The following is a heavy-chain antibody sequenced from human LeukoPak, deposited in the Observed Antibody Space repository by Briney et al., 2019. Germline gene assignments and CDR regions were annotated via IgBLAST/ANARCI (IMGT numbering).Heavy chain of an antibody. Sequence: PSETLSLTCTVSGGSVSSGSYYRSWIRQPPGKGLEWIGYIYYSGSTNYNPSLKSRVTISVDTSKNQFSLKLSSVTAADTAVYYCARVDDILTGPFDYWGQGTLVTVSS. CDR1: GGSVSSGSYY. CDR2: IYYSGST. CDR3: ARVDDILTGPFDY. J-gene: IGHJ4*02. D-gene: IGHD3-9*01. V-gene: IGHV4-61*01.